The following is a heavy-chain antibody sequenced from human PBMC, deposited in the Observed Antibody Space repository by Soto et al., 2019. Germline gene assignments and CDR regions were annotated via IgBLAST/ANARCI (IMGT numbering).Heavy chain of an antibody. J-gene: IGHJ4*02. V-gene: IGHV4-39*01. CDR2: IYYSGST. D-gene: IGHD1-26*01. CDR1: GGSISSSSYY. CDR3: ARYFRGIVAAYDY. Sequence: PSETLSLTCTVSGGSISSSSYYWGWIRQPPGKGLEWIGSIYYSGSTYYNPSLKSRVTISVDTSKNQFSLKLSSVTAADTAVYYCARYFRGIVAAYDYWGQGTLVTVSS.